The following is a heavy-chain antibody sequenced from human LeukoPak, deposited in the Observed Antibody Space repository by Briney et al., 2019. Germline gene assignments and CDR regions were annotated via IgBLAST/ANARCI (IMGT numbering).Heavy chain of an antibody. D-gene: IGHD5-12*01. Sequence: GASVKVSCKASGYTFTGYYMHWVRQAPGQGLEWMGGIIPIFGTANYAQKFQGRVTITADKSTSTAYMELSSLRSEDTAVYYCASGGRHSGYVLHYWGQGTLVTVSS. V-gene: IGHV1-69*06. CDR3: ASGGRHSGYVLHY. CDR2: IIPIFGTA. J-gene: IGHJ4*02. CDR1: GYTFTGYY.